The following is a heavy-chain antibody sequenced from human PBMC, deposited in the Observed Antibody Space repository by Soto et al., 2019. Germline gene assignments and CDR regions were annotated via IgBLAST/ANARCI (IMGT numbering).Heavy chain of an antibody. J-gene: IGHJ4*02. CDR1: GGSISSSSYY. D-gene: IGHD3-3*01. V-gene: IGHV4-39*01. Sequence: SETLSLTCTVSGGSISSSSYYWGWIRQPPGKGLEWIGSIYYSGSTYYNPSLKSRVTISVDTSKNQFSLKLSSVTAADTAVYYCARHSEYGYYTGSLDYWGQGTLVTVSS. CDR2: IYYSGST. CDR3: ARHSEYGYYTGSLDY.